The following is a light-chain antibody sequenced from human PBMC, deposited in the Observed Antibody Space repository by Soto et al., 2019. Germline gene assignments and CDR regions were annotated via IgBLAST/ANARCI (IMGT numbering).Light chain of an antibody. CDR3: QQTRRYPST. J-gene: IGKJ4*01. CDR1: QGITSY. CDR2: GAS. Sequence: IQLTQSPSSLSASVGDSVTITCRASQGITSYLAWYQQKPGKAPNLLIYGASTLQSGVPSRFSGSGSGTDFTLTTNSLQAEDFATYYCQQTRRYPSTFGGGTK. V-gene: IGKV1-9*01.